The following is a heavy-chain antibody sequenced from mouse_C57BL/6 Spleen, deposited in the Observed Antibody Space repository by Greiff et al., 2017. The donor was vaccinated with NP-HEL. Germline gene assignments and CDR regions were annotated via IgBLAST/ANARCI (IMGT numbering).Heavy chain of an antibody. CDR2: IHPNSGST. CDR1: GYTFTSYW. CDR3: ARDYGSSYAYFDV. Sequence: QVQLQQPGAELVKPGASVKLSCKASGYTFTSYWMHWVKQRPGQGLEWIGMIHPNSGSTNYNEKFKSKATLTVDKSSSTAYMQLSSLTSEDSAVYYCARDYGSSYAYFDVWGTGTTVTVSS. J-gene: IGHJ1*03. V-gene: IGHV1-64*01. D-gene: IGHD1-1*01.